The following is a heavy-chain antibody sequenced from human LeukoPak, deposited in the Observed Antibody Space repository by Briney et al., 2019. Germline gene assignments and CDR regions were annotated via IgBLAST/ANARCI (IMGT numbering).Heavy chain of an antibody. V-gene: IGHV3-21*01. J-gene: IGHJ3*02. D-gene: IGHD3-22*01. CDR3: ARARYYYDRDAFDI. Sequence: GGSLRLSCAGSGFTFSSYGMHWVRQAPGKGLEWVSSISSSSSYIYYADSVKGRFTISRDNAKNSLYLQMNSLRAEDTAVYYCARARYYYDRDAFDIWGQGTMVTVSS. CDR1: GFTFSSYG. CDR2: ISSSSSYI.